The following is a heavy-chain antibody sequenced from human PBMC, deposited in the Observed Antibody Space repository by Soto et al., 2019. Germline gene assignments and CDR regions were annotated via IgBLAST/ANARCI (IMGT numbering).Heavy chain of an antibody. Sequence: PGGSLRLSCAASGFTFSSYAMSWVRQAPGKGLEWVSAISGSGGSTYYADSVKGRFTISRDNSKNTLYLQMNSLRAEDTAVYYCAKDPRPPWLFPASDAFDIWGQGTMVTVS. J-gene: IGHJ3*02. CDR3: AKDPRPPWLFPASDAFDI. CDR2: ISGSGGST. D-gene: IGHD3-9*01. CDR1: GFTFSSYA. V-gene: IGHV3-23*01.